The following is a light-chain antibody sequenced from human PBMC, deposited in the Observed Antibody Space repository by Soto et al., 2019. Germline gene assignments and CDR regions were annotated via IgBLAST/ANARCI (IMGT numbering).Light chain of an antibody. J-gene: IGKJ1*01. CDR3: QQRGNWPWT. Sequence: EIVLTQSPATLSLSPGERATLSCRVSQSVSSYLAWYQQKPGQAPRLLIYDASNRATGIPARFSGSGSGTDFTLTISSLEPEDFAVYYCQQRGNWPWTFGQGTKVEIK. CDR2: DAS. CDR1: QSVSSY. V-gene: IGKV3-11*01.